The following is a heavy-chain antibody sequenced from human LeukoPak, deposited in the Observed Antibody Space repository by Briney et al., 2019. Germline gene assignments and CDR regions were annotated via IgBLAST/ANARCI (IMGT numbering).Heavy chain of an antibody. V-gene: IGHV4-59*01. CDR1: DGGLTADT. CDR2: VSYTGST. Sequence: SETLSLTCTLSDGGLTADTWKSGWQPPGKRLEWIGYVSYTGSTKYNPSLQSRVTISIDTSKSQFSLKLTSVTSAATAVYSCDRLLEDHICGDPNTFDVWGQGTTVIVSS. D-gene: IGHD2-21*01. J-gene: IGHJ3*01. CDR3: DRLLEDHICGDPNTFDV.